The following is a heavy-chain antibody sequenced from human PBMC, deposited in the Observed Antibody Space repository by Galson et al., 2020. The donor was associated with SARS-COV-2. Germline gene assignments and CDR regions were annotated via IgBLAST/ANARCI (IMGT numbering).Heavy chain of an antibody. V-gene: IGHV4-30-4*01. J-gene: IGHJ4*02. Sequence: ASETLSLTCTVSGGSISSCDYYWSWIRQPPGKGLEWIGYIYYSGSTYYNPSLKSRVTISVDTSKNQFSLKLSSVTAADTAVYYCARAYDSSGDYPDYWGQGTLVTVSS. D-gene: IGHD3-22*01. CDR1: GGSISSCDYY. CDR3: ARAYDSSGDYPDY. CDR2: IYYSGST.